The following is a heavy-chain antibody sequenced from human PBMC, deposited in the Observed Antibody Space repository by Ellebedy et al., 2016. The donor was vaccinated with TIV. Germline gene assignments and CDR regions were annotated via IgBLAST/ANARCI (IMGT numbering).Heavy chain of an antibody. CDR2: IYSGGIT. V-gene: IGHV3-66*01. J-gene: IGHJ5*02. D-gene: IGHD3-10*01. Sequence: PGGSLRLSCAASGFTVSSNYMKWVRQAPGKGLESVSCIYSGGITYYAYSVKGRFTISRDNSKNTVYLQMDSLRVEDTAVYYCAREGGYYGSPEGWFDPWGQGTLVTVSS. CDR1: GFTVSSNY. CDR3: AREGGYYGSPEGWFDP.